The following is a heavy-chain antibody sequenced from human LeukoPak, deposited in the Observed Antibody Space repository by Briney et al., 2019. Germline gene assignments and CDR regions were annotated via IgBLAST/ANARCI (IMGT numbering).Heavy chain of an antibody. CDR3: ATISGNFDYLDY. CDR2: ISGGGGAT. D-gene: IGHD1-26*01. Sequence: GGSLRLSCAASGFDFSNQAMSWVRQAPGKGLEWVSGISGGGGATYSADSVKGRFTISRDNSKNTMYLQMKSLRVEDTALYYCATISGNFDYLDYWGQGTLVTVSS. CDR1: GFDFSNQA. J-gene: IGHJ4*02. V-gene: IGHV3-23*01.